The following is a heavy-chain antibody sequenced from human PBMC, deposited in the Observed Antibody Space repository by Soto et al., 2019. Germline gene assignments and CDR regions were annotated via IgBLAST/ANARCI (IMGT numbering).Heavy chain of an antibody. D-gene: IGHD2-2*01. J-gene: IGHJ3*02. CDR2: TYYRSKWYN. CDR1: GDSVSSNSAA. CDR3: ARSGGYCSSTSCYADAFDI. V-gene: IGHV6-1*01. Sequence: SQTLSLTCAISGDSVSSNSAAWNWIRQSPSRGLECLGRTYYRSKWYNDYAVSVKRRITINPDTSKNQFYLQLNSVTPEDTAVYYCARSGGYCSSTSCYADAFDIWGQGTMVTVSS.